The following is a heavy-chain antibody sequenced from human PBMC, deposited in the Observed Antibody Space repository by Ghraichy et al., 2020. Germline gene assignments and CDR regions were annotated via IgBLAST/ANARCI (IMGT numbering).Heavy chain of an antibody. V-gene: IGHV3-72*01. CDR2: IKNKANTYTT. CDR3: ARVRLGYCSSTSCQRAFDI. J-gene: IGHJ3*02. D-gene: IGHD2-2*01. Sequence: GGSLRLSCAASGFTFSDHYMDWVRQAPGKGLEWVGRIKNKANTYTTEYAASVKGRFIISRDDSKNSLYLQMNSLKTEDTAVYYCARVRLGYCSSTSCQRAFDIWGQGTMVTVSP. CDR1: GFTFSDHY.